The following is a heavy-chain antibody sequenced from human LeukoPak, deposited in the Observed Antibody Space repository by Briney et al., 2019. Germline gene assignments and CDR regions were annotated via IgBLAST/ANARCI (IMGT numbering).Heavy chain of an antibody. CDR1: GFTFSSYG. V-gene: IGHV3-33*05. CDR2: VSSEGSRK. J-gene: IGHJ3*01. D-gene: IGHD5-24*01. Sequence: PGRSLRLSCAASGFTFSSYGMHWVRQAPGKGLEWVTVVSSEGSRKYYADSVRGRFTISRDNSKDTLYLQMNSLRAEDTAIYYCARDIQLSTWGLGTMVTVSS. CDR3: ARDIQLST.